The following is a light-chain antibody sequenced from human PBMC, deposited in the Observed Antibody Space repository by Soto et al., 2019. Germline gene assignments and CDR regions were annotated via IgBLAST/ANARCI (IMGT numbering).Light chain of an antibody. Sequence: LTQPASVSGSPGQSITISSTGTRSDVGGYNFVSWYQQHPGKAPKLMIYEVSNRPSGVSHRFSGSKSGNTASLTISGLQAEDEADYYCISYTSRSTAVFGTGTKVTVL. J-gene: IGLJ1*01. V-gene: IGLV2-14*01. CDR3: ISYTSRSTAV. CDR1: RSDVGGYNF. CDR2: EVS.